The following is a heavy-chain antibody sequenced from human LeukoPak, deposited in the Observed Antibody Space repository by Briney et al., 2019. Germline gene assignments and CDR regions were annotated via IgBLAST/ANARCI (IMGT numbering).Heavy chain of an antibody. J-gene: IGHJ4*02. D-gene: IGHD3-22*01. CDR2: IYYSGST. V-gene: IGHV4-59*01. CDR1: GGSISIYY. CDR3: ARDRNFDSSGSDRGFDY. Sequence: SGTLSLTCTVSGGSISIYYWSWIRQPPGKGLEWIGYIYYSGSTNYNPSLMSRVTISVDTSKNQFSLKLSSVTAADTAVYYCARDRNFDSSGSDRGFDYWGQGTLVTVSS.